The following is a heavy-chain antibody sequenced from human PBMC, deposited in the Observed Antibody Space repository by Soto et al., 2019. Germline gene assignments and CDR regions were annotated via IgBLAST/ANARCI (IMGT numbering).Heavy chain of an antibody. CDR3: TKEGIRLWLHQLAY. CDR1: GFTFSSYA. CDR2: ISGSGGST. D-gene: IGHD5-18*01. Sequence: PGGSLRLSCAAPGFTFSSYAMSWVRQAPGKGLEWVSAISGSGGSTYYADSVKGRFTISRDNSKNTLYLKMNSLRAEDTAVYYCTKEGIRLWLHQLAYGAQETLVTVSP. J-gene: IGHJ4*02. V-gene: IGHV3-23*01.